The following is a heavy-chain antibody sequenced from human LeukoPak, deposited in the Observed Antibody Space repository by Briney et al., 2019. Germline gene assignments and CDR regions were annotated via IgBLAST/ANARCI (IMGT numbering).Heavy chain of an antibody. D-gene: IGHD3-10*01. J-gene: IGHJ4*02. CDR2: IYYSGST. CDR3: ARGGTYYTSGSYLGY. Sequence: SETLSLTCTVSGGSISSSTYYWGWIRQPPGKGLEWIGSIYYSGSTYYNPPLKSRVTISVDTSKNQFSLKVSSVTAADTAVYYCARGGTYYTSGSYLGYWGQGTLVTVSS. CDR1: GGSISSSTYY. V-gene: IGHV4-39*07.